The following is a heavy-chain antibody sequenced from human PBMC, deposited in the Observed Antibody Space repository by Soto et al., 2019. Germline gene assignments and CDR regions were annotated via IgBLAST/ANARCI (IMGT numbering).Heavy chain of an antibody. CDR3: AKPRSSLEWPPFDP. V-gene: IGHV3-30-3*02. J-gene: IGHJ5*02. D-gene: IGHD3-3*01. Sequence: QVKLVESGGGVVQPGRSRRLSCVTSGFTSRSYGMHWVRQSPDKGLEWVAVIKSDGTTADYIESVKGRFFISRDNSKKTVYLQMNNLRPEDTGIYYCAKPRSSLEWPPFDPWGQGTLVTVSS. CDR1: GFTSRSYG. CDR2: IKSDGTTA.